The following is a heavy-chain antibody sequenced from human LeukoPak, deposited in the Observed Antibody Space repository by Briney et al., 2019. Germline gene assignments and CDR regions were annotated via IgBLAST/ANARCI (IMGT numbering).Heavy chain of an antibody. J-gene: IGHJ4*02. CDR1: GFTFSSYA. CDR3: AKGRGYCSGGSGYTDY. Sequence: GGSLRLSCAASGFTFSSYAVSWVRQAPGKGLEWVSAISGSGGSTYYADSVKGRFTISRDNSKNTLYLQMNSLRAEDTAVYYCAKGRGYCSGGSGYTDYWGQGTLVTVSS. CDR2: ISGSGGST. V-gene: IGHV3-23*01. D-gene: IGHD2-15*01.